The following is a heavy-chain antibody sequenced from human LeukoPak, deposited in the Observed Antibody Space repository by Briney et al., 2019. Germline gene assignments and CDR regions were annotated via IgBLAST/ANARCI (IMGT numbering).Heavy chain of an antibody. Sequence: PGGSLRLSCTASGFSFSDYYMSWIRQAPGKGLEWGSKISSSSSYKNYADSVKGRFTISRDNAKNSLYLQMNSLRAEDTAVYYCARDQEVATTDWGQGTLVTVSS. J-gene: IGHJ4*02. CDR2: ISSSSSYK. CDR1: GFSFSDYY. V-gene: IGHV3-11*06. D-gene: IGHD5-12*01. CDR3: ARDQEVATTD.